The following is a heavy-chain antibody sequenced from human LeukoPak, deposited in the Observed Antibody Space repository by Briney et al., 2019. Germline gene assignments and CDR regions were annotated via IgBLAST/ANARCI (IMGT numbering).Heavy chain of an antibody. CDR3: ARDLGTVGYCSSTSCYGDYYYYGMDV. CDR1: GYTFTGYY. J-gene: IGHJ6*02. D-gene: IGHD2-2*01. CDR2: INPNSGGT. Sequence: GASVTVSCKASGYTFTGYYMHWVRQAPGQGLEWMGWINPNSGGTNYAQKFQGRVTMTRDTSISTAYMELSRLRSDDTAVYYCARDLGTVGYCSSTSCYGDYYYYGMDVWGQGTTVTVSS. V-gene: IGHV1-2*02.